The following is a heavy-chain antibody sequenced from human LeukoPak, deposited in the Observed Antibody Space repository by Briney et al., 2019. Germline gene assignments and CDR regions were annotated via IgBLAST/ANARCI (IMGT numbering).Heavy chain of an antibody. CDR3: ARVLREGGWSSYYFDY. D-gene: IGHD6-19*01. V-gene: IGHV1-18*01. Sequence: ASVKVSCKASGYTFTDYGITWVRQAPGQGLEWMGWISAHSGNRIYAQNLQGRVTMTTDTSTTAAYMELRSLRSDDTAVFFFARVLREGGWSSYYFDYWGQGTLVTVSS. CDR2: ISAHSGNR. J-gene: IGHJ4*02. CDR1: GYTFTDYG.